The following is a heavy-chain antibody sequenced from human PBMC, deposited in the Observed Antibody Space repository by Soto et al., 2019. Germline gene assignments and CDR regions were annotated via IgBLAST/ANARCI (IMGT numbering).Heavy chain of an antibody. CDR3: VRGRVMITFGVVIVIDY. V-gene: IGHV1-8*01. CDR2: INPNTGYT. J-gene: IGHJ4*02. D-gene: IGHD3-16*02. CDR1: GYTFTSYD. Sequence: QVQLVQSGAAMKKPGASVKVSCKASGYTFTSYDINWVRQAAGQGLEWMGWINPNTGYTDYAQKFQDRVTMTGNTYITTAYMELSGLRSEDTAVYYCVRGRVMITFGVVIVIDYWGQGSPVTVSS.